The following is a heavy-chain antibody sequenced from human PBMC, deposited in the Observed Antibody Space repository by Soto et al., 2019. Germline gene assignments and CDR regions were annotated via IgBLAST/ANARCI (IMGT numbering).Heavy chain of an antibody. CDR2: IYYSGGT. Sequence: SETLSLTCTVSCGSISSGDSYWSWIRQPPGKGLEWIGYIYYSGGTYYNPSLRSRLTISVDTSKNQFSLKLSSVNAADTAVYCCARLGPTTVPTAYFTGNYNGMDVWGKGTTVTVSS. CDR1: CGSISSGDSY. J-gene: IGHJ6*04. CDR3: ARLGPTTVPTAYFTGNYNGMDV. D-gene: IGHD4-17*01. V-gene: IGHV4-30-4*01.